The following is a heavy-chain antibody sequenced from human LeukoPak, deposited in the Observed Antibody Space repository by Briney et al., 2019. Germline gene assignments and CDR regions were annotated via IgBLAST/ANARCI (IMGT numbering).Heavy chain of an antibody. D-gene: IGHD6-13*01. J-gene: IGHJ3*02. Sequence: SVKVSCKASGGTFSSYAISWVRQAPGQGLEWMGRIIPILGIANYAQKFQGRVTITADKSTSTAYMELSSLRSEDTAVYYCARVEAAAGTVAFDIWGQGTMVTVSS. CDR2: IIPILGIA. V-gene: IGHV1-69*04. CDR1: GGTFSSYA. CDR3: ARVEAAAGTVAFDI.